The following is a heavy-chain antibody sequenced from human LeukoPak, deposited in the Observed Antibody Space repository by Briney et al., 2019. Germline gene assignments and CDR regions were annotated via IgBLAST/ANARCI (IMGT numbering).Heavy chain of an antibody. Sequence: GGSLRLSCAASRFTFSNYWLTWVRPAPGQGLEWVANIKQDGSEKHYVDSVKGRFTISRDNAKNSLYLQMNSLRAEATAVYYCARDRQIAYWGQGTLVTVSS. CDR1: RFTFSNYW. V-gene: IGHV3-7*01. CDR2: IKQDGSEK. CDR3: ARDRQIAY. J-gene: IGHJ4*02.